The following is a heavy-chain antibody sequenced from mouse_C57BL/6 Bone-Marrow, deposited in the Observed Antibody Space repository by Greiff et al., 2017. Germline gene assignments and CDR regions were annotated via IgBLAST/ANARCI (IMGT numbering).Heavy chain of an antibody. V-gene: IGHV14-1*01. CDR3: TTYYYGSSYPAWFAY. Sequence: EVQLQQSGAELVRPGASVKLSCTASGFNIKDYYMHWVKQRPEQGLEWIGRIDPEDGDTEYAPKFQGKATMTADTSSNTASLQLSSLTSEDTAVYYCTTYYYGSSYPAWFAYWGQGTLVTVSA. J-gene: IGHJ3*01. CDR1: GFNIKDYY. CDR2: IDPEDGDT. D-gene: IGHD1-1*01.